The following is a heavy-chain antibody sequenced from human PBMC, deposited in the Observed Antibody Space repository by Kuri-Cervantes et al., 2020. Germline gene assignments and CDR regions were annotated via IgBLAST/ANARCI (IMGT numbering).Heavy chain of an antibody. CDR1: GFTFSSYG. J-gene: IGHJ6*02. Sequence: GGSLRLSCAASGFTFSSYGMHWFRQAPGKGLEWVAVISYDGSNKYYADSVKGRFTISRDNSKNTLYLQMNSLRAEDTAVYYCAKDGGLNYDFWSGLGGPYYYYGMDVWGQGTTVTVSS. CDR3: AKDGGLNYDFWSGLGGPYYYYGMDV. V-gene: IGHV3-30*18. D-gene: IGHD3-3*01. CDR2: ISYDGSNK.